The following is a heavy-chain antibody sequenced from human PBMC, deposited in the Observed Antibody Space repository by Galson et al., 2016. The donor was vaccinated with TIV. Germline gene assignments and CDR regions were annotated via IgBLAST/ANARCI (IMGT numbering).Heavy chain of an antibody. Sequence: SVKVSCKASGYPFSDYYLHWVRQAPGQRLEWMGWTNPKNGGTFLSQPFPGRVTMSTDTSTSTASMELSSLRFDDTAIYFCARGRRFGEMLPFESWGPGTLITVSS. CDR2: TNPKNGGT. J-gene: IGHJ4*02. V-gene: IGHV1-2*02. CDR1: GYPFSDYY. D-gene: IGHD3-10*01. CDR3: ARGRRFGEMLPFES.